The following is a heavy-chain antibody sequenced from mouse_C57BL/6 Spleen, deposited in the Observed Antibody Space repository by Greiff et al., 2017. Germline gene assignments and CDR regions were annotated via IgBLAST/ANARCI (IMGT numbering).Heavy chain of an antibody. CDR3: ASYYGSSSYAMDY. CDR1: GYTFTSYW. V-gene: IGHV1-53*01. D-gene: IGHD1-1*01. CDR2: INPSNGGT. J-gene: IGHJ4*01. Sequence: VQLQQPGTELVKPGASVKLSCKASGYTFTSYWMHWVKQRPGQGLEWIGNINPSNGGTKYNEKFKSKATLTVDKSSSTAYMQLSSLTSEDSAVYYCASYYGSSSYAMDYWGQGTSVTVSS.